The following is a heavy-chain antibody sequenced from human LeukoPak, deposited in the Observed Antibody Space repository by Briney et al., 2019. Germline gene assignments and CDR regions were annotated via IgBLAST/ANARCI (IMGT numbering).Heavy chain of an antibody. CDR3: ASLAYCGGDCFPFDY. CDR1: GGSISSYY. V-gene: IGHV4-59*08. D-gene: IGHD2-21*02. Sequence: PSETLSLTCTVSGGSISSYYWSWIRQPPGKGPEWIGYIYYSGSTNYNPSLKSRVTISVDTSKNQFSLKLSSVTAADTAVYYCASLAYCGGDCFPFDYWGQGTLVTVSS. CDR2: IYYSGST. J-gene: IGHJ4*02.